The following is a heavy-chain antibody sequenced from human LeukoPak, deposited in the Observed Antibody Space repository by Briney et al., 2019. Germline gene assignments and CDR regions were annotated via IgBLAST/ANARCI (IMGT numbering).Heavy chain of an antibody. CDR1: GCTFDDYA. CDR3: AKDTAYDSSGLFDY. J-gene: IGHJ4*02. Sequence: AGGSLRLSCAASGCTFDDYAMHWVRQAPGKGLEWVSGINWNSGSVDYADSVNSVKGRFTISRDNAKNSLYLQMNSLRAEDTALYYCAKDTAYDSSGLFDYWGQGTLVTVSS. V-gene: IGHV3-9*01. CDR2: INWNSGSV. D-gene: IGHD3-22*01.